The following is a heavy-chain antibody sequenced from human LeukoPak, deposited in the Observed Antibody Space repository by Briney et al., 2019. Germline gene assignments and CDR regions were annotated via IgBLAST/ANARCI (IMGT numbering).Heavy chain of an antibody. J-gene: IGHJ6*03. Sequence: GGSLRLSCAASGFTFSSYGMHWVRQAPGKGLEWVAFIRYDGSNKYYADSVKGRFTISRDNSKNTLYLQMNSLRAEDMALYYCAKGGGGRLIYYYYMDVWAKGPRSPSP. CDR2: IRYDGSNK. CDR3: AKGGGGRLIYYYYMDV. D-gene: IGHD3-16*01. V-gene: IGHV3-30*02. CDR1: GFTFSSYG.